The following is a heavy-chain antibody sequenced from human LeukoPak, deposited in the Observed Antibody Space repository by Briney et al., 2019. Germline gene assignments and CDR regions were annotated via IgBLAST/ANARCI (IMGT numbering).Heavy chain of an antibody. V-gene: IGHV3-7*01. CDR2: IEQDGSEK. J-gene: IGHJ6*03. Sequence: GGSLSLSCAASGFPFSSYWMSWVRQAPGKGLEWVANIEQDGSEKSYVDSGKGGFTISRDNAKNSLYLQMNSLRAEDTAVYYRPRVGRGFGEFVYYYYYYMDVWGKGTTVTVSS. D-gene: IGHD3-10*01. CDR3: PRVGRGFGEFVYYYYYYMDV. CDR1: GFPFSSYW.